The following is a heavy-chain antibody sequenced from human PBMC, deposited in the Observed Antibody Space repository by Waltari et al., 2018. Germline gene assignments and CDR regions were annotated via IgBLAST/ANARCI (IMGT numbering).Heavy chain of an antibody. J-gene: IGHJ6*02. CDR1: GYTFTYRY. CDR2: ITPFNGNP. CDR3: ASTNPNTITIVQGDYYYGMDV. D-gene: IGHD3-10*01. Sequence: QMQLVQSGAEVKKTGSSVKVSCKASGYTFTYRYLHWVRQSHGHALEWMGWITPFNGNPNYAQKCQDRVTITRDRSMSTAYMELCSLRPEDTAMYYCASTNPNTITIVQGDYYYGMDVWGQGTTVTVSS. V-gene: IGHV1-45*02.